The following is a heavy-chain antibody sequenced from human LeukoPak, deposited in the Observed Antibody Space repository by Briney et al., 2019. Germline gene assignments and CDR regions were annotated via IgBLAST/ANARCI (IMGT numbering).Heavy chain of an antibody. CDR1: GFTFSSYW. Sequence: GGSLRLSCAASGFTFSSYWMSWVRQAPGKGLEWVANIKQDGSEKYYVDSVKGRFTISRDNAKNSLYLQMNSLRAEDTAVYYCAGDRAVRGQYGMDVWGKGTTVTVSS. CDR2: IKQDGSEK. D-gene: IGHD3-10*01. CDR3: AGDRAVRGQYGMDV. V-gene: IGHV3-7*03. J-gene: IGHJ6*04.